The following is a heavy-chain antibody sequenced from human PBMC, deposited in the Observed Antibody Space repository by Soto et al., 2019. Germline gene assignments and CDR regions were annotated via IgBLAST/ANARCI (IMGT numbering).Heavy chain of an antibody. CDR2: IYYSGST. V-gene: IGHV4-30-4*01. J-gene: IGHJ5*02. Sequence: PSETLSLTCTVSGGSISSGDYYWSWIRQPPGKGLEWIGYIYYSGSTNYNPSLKSRVTISVDTSKNQFSLKLSSVTAADTAVYYCARESKGYYDFWSGRGPRGWFDPWGQGTLVTVSS. CDR1: GGSISSGDYY. CDR3: ARESKGYYDFWSGRGPRGWFDP. D-gene: IGHD3-3*01.